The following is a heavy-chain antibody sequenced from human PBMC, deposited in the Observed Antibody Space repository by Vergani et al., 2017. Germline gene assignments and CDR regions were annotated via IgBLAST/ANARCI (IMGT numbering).Heavy chain of an antibody. CDR2: INSDGSST. CDR1: GFPFSSSW. CDR3: ARDLLPNYDFWSGYSHAYYYYYGMDV. D-gene: IGHD3-3*01. V-gene: IGHV3-74*01. J-gene: IGHJ6*02. Sequence: EVQLVESGGGLVQPGGSLTLSCAASGFPFSSSWMHWVRQAPGKGLVWVSRINSDGSSTSYADSVKGRFTISRDNAKNTLYLQMNSLRADDTAVYYCARDLLPNYDFWSGYSHAYYYYYGMDVWGQATTVTVSS.